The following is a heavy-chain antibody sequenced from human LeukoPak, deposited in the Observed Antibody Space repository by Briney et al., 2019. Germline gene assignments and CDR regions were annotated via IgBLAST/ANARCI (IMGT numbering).Heavy chain of an antibody. Sequence: GASVKVSCKASGYTFTGYYIHWVRQAPGQGLEWMGRFNPNSGGTNYAQTFQDRVTMTRDTSISTAYMELSRLRSNDTAVYYCARGTSSGNSNWFDPWGQGTLVTVSS. CDR1: GYTFTGYY. CDR3: ARGTSSGNSNWFDP. D-gene: IGHD4-23*01. CDR2: FNPNSGGT. J-gene: IGHJ5*02. V-gene: IGHV1-2*06.